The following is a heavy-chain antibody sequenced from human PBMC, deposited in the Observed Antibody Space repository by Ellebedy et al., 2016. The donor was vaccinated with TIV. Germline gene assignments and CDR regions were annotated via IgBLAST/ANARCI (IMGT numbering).Heavy chain of an antibody. CDR1: GFTFSRYS. D-gene: IGHD3-22*01. CDR3: ARDEKVENYCESSSYYYVY. Sequence: GESLKISCAASGFTFSRYSMNWVRQAPGKGLEWLSYISSSSSIIYYADSVKGRFTISRDNAKNSLYLQMNSLGAEDTAVYYCARDEKVENYCESSSYYYVYWGQGTLVTVSS. V-gene: IGHV3-48*04. J-gene: IGHJ4*02. CDR2: ISSSSSII.